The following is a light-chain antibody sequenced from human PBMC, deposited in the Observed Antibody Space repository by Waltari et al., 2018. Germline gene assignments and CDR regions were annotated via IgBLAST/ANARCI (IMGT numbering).Light chain of an antibody. CDR1: QSVGRS. Sequence: EIVLTQSPGTLSLSPGERATLSCRASQSVGRSLVWYQQKPGQAPRLLIYDVSRRATGIPDRFSGSGYGTDFSLTISRLEPEDFAVYYCQKYERLPATFGQGTTVEI. CDR2: DVS. J-gene: IGKJ1*01. CDR3: QKYERLPAT. V-gene: IGKV3-20*01.